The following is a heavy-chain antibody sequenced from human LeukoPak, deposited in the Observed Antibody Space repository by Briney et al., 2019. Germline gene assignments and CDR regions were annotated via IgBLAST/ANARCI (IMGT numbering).Heavy chain of an antibody. D-gene: IGHD7-27*01. CDR2: MTPNSGNT. J-gene: IGHJ4*02. CDR3: ARNLYGTGEFDY. CDR1: GYTFTSYD. V-gene: IGHV1-8*01. Sequence: GASVKVSCKASGYTFTSYDINWVRQATGQGLEWVRWMTPNSGNTGYAQKFQGRVTMTRDTSIGTAYMELSSLRSEDTAVYFCARNLYGTGEFDYWGQGTLVTVSS.